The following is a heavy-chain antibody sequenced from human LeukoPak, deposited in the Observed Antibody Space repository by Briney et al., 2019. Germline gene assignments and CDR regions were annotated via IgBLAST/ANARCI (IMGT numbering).Heavy chain of an antibody. D-gene: IGHD4/OR15-4a*01. Sequence: GGSLRLSCTASGFTFSSYTMTWVRQAPGKGLKWVSTITTGDGNTYYADSVKGRFTVSRDDSKNTLYLQMNSLRAEDTAVYYCAKTAVVITFRFDSWGQGSLVTVSS. V-gene: IGHV3-23*01. J-gene: IGHJ4*02. CDR2: ITTGDGNT. CDR3: AKTAVVITFRFDS. CDR1: GFTFSSYT.